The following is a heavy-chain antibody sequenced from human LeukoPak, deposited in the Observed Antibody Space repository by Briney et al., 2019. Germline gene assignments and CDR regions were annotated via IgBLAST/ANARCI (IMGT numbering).Heavy chain of an antibody. J-gene: IGHJ4*02. Sequence: PGGSLRLSCSASGFTFSSYAMHWVRQAPGKGLEYVSAISSNGGSTYYADSVKGRLTISRDNSKNTLYLQMSSLRAEDTAVYYCVKLPKSVRHYDSSGYYDYWGQGTLVTVSS. CDR1: GFTFSSYA. CDR3: VKLPKSVRHYDSSGYYDY. D-gene: IGHD3-22*01. V-gene: IGHV3-64D*06. CDR2: ISSNGGST.